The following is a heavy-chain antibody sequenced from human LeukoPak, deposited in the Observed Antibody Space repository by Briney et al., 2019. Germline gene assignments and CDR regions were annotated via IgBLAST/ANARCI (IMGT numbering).Heavy chain of an antibody. D-gene: IGHD6-13*01. J-gene: IGHJ6*02. V-gene: IGHV4-4*07. CDR3: ARARNIAAAGTRYYYGMDV. CDR1: GGSISSYY. Sequence: PSETLSVTCTVSGGSISSYYWSWIRQPAGNGLEWIGRIYTSGSTNYNPSLKSRVTMSVDTSKNQFSLKLSSVTAADTAVYYCARARNIAAAGTRYYYGMDVWGQGTTVTVSS. CDR2: IYTSGST.